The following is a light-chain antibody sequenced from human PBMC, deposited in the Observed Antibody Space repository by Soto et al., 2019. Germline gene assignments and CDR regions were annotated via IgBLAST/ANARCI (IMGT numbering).Light chain of an antibody. CDR2: EVS. J-gene: IGKJ5*01. Sequence: DIVMSQTPLSPPVTLGQPSSLSCRSSQSLLHSNGYNYLDCYLQKPAKSPQLLIYEVSTRVSGVPERFSGSGSGTDFTLEISRVETDDVDIYYCMQSTQLPPTFGQGTRLEIK. V-gene: IGKV2D-29*02. CDR3: MQSTQLPPT. CDR1: QSLLHSNGYNY.